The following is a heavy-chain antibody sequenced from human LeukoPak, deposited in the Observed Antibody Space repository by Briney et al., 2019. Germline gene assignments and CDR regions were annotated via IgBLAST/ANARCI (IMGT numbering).Heavy chain of an antibody. CDR3: AKGVDSSGWYFRFDY. V-gene: IGHV3-30*18. CDR2: ISCDGSNK. D-gene: IGHD6-19*01. CDR1: GFTFSGSG. J-gene: IGHJ4*02. Sequence: PGRSLRLSCAASGFTFSGSGMHWVRQAPGKGLEWVAVISCDGSNKYYADSVKGRFTISRDNSKNTLYLQMNSLRAEDTAVYYCAKGVDSSGWYFRFDYWGQGTLVTVSS.